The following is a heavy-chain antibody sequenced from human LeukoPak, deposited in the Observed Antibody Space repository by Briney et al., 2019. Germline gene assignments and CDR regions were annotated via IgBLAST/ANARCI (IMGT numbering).Heavy chain of an antibody. J-gene: IGHJ5*02. D-gene: IGHD4-17*01. CDR1: GFTFSSYS. CDR3: ARVMTTVTNGWFDP. Sequence: GGSLRLSCAASGFTFSSYSMNWVRQAPGKGLEWVSSISSSSSYIYYADSVKGRFTISRDNAKDSLYLQMNSLRAEDTAVYYCARVMTTVTNGWFDPWGQGTLVTVSS. CDR2: ISSSSSYI. V-gene: IGHV3-21*01.